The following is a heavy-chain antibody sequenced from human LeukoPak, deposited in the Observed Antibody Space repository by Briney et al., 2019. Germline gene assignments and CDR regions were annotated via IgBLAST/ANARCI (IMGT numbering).Heavy chain of an antibody. CDR1: GVSISSYY. Sequence: PSETLSLTCTVSGVSISSYYWSWIRQPPRKGLEWIGYIHYSGSTNYNPSLKSRVTILADTSKNQFSLKLSSVTAADTAVYYCAKYYCSRTSCYHFDYWGQGTLVTVSS. D-gene: IGHD2-2*01. CDR2: IHYSGST. CDR3: AKYYCSRTSCYHFDY. J-gene: IGHJ4*02. V-gene: IGHV4-59*01.